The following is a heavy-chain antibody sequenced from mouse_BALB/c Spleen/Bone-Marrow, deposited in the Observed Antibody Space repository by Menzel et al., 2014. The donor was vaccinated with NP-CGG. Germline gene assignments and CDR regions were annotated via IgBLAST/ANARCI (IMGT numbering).Heavy chain of an antibody. CDR3: ARHSGGNYGYAMDY. CDR1: GFSLTSYG. V-gene: IGHV2-6-1*01. CDR2: IWSDGST. D-gene: IGHD2-1*01. J-gene: IGHJ4*01. Sequence: VQGVESGPGLVAPSQSLSITCTISGFSLTSYGVHRVRQPPGKGLEWLVVIWSDGSTTYNSALKSRLSISKDNSKSQVFLKMNSLQTDDTAMYYCARHSGGNYGYAMDYWGQGTPVTVSS.